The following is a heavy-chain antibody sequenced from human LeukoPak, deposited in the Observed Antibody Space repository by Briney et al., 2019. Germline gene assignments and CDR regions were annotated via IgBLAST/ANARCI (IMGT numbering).Heavy chain of an antibody. J-gene: IGHJ5*02. V-gene: IGHV4-59*08. CDR1: GGSFSSYY. D-gene: IGHD3-10*01. Sequence: SETLSLTCAVYGGSFSSYYWSWIRQPPGKGLEWIGYIYYSGSTNYNPSLKSRVTISVDTSKNQFSLKLSSVTAADTAVYYCARRMVRGVKSWFDPWGQGTLVTVSS. CDR2: IYYSGST. CDR3: ARRMVRGVKSWFDP.